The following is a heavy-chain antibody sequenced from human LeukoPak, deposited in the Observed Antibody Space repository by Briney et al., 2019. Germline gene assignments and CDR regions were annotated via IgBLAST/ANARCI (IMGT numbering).Heavy chain of an antibody. D-gene: IGHD2-2*01. CDR3: ARDDLFVVNDLGFDP. CDR1: GFTFSSYS. Sequence: GGSLRLSCAAPGFTFSSYSMNWVRQAPGKGLEWVSSISSSSSYIYYADSVKGRFTISRDNAKNSLYLQMNSLRAEDTAVYYCARDDLFVVNDLGFDPWGQGTLVTVSS. CDR2: ISSSSSYI. V-gene: IGHV3-21*01. J-gene: IGHJ5*02.